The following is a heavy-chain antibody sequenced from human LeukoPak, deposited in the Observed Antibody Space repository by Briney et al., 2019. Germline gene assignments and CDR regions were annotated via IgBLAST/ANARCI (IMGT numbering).Heavy chain of an antibody. CDR3: ARGQLPYYYGMDV. Sequence: GGSLRLSCAASGFTFSDYYMSWIRQAPGKGLEWVSYISSSSSYTNYADSVKGRFTISRDNAKNSLYLQMNSLRAEDTAVYYCARGQLPYYYGMDVWGQGTTVTVSS. CDR2: ISSSSSYT. D-gene: IGHD2-2*01. J-gene: IGHJ6*02. V-gene: IGHV3-11*06. CDR1: GFTFSDYY.